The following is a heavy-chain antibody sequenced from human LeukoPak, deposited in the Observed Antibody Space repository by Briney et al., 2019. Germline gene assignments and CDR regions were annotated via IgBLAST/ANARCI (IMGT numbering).Heavy chain of an antibody. Sequence: GGSLRLSCTASGFTFSSLAMTWVPQAPGKGLEWVSTIRSNGDNTYNADSVKGRFTISRGNSKNTLYLELNSLRVEDTATFYCAKGQELDDGVFDSWGQGTMVTVSS. J-gene: IGHJ4*02. CDR3: AKGQELDDGVFDS. V-gene: IGHV3-23*01. CDR2: IRSNGDNT. D-gene: IGHD1-1*01. CDR1: GFTFSSLA.